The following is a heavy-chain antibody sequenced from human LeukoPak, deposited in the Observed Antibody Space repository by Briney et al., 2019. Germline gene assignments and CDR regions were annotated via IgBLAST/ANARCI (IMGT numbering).Heavy chain of an antibody. J-gene: IGHJ6*02. CDR2: IYSGGST. D-gene: IGHD1-26*01. V-gene: IGHV3-66*01. CDR1: GFTFSSYA. CDR3: ARDERSPYYYYGMDV. Sequence: GGSLRLSCAASGFTFSSYAMSWVRQAPGKGLEWVSVIYSGGSTYYADSVKGRFTISRDNSKSTLYLQMNSLRAEDTAVYYCARDERSPYYYYGMDVWGQGTTVTVSS.